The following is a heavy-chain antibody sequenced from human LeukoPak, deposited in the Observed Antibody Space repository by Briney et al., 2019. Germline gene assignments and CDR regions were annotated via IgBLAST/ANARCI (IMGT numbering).Heavy chain of an antibody. Sequence: PGGSLRLSCAASGFTFSSYGMHWVRQAPGKGLEWVAVISYDGSNKYYADSVKGRFTISRDNSKNTLYLQMNSLRAEDTAVYYCAKDMGYDRPPFDYWGQGTLVTVSS. V-gene: IGHV3-30*18. J-gene: IGHJ4*02. D-gene: IGHD3-22*01. CDR1: GFTFSSYG. CDR3: AKDMGYDRPPFDY. CDR2: ISYDGSNK.